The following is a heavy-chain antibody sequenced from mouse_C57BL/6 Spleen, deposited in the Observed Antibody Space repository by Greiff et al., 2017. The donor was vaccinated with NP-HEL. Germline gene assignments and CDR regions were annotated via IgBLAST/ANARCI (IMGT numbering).Heavy chain of an antibody. CDR1: GYAFSSSW. CDR2: IYPGDGDT. J-gene: IGHJ3*01. V-gene: IGHV1-82*01. CDR3: ARGDPAWFAD. Sequence: QVQLQQSGPELVKPGASVKISCKASGYAFSSSWMNWVKQRPGKGLEWIGRIYPGDGDTNYNGKFKGKATLTADKSSSTAYMQLSSLTSEDSAVYFCARGDPAWFADWGQGTLVTVSA.